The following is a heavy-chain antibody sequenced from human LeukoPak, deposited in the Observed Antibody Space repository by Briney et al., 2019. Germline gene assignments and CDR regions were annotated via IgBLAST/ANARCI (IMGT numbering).Heavy chain of an antibody. J-gene: IGHJ5*02. CDR1: GGSISSGGYY. CDR3: ARAAYGSGLRFDP. CDR2: IYHSGST. D-gene: IGHD3-10*01. V-gene: IGHV4-30-2*05. Sequence: SETLSLTCTVSGGSISSGGYYWSWIRQPPGKGLEWIGYIYHSGSTYYNPSLKSRVTISVDTSKNQFSLKLSSVTAADTAVYYCARAAYGSGLRFDPWGQGTLVTVSS.